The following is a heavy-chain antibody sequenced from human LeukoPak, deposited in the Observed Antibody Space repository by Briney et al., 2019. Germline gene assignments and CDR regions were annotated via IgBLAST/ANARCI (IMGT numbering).Heavy chain of an antibody. J-gene: IGHJ4*02. CDR2: TYYRSKWYN. CDR3: ARDAGTSGWYTFDY. Sequence: TSQTLSLTCAISGDSVSSNNGAWNWIRQSPSRGLEWLGRTYYRSKWYNDYAESMKGRITISPDTSKNQFSLQLNSVTPEDTAVYYCARDAGTSGWYTFDYWGQGTLVTVSS. V-gene: IGHV6-1*01. CDR1: GDSVSSNNGA. D-gene: IGHD6-19*01.